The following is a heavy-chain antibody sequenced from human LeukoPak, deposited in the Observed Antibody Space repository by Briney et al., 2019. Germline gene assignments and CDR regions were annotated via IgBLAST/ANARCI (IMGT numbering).Heavy chain of an antibody. CDR1: GYTFTSYG. J-gene: IGHJ5*02. V-gene: IGHV1-18*04. D-gene: IGHD3-9*01. Sequence: ASVKVSCKASGYTFTSYGISWVRQAPGQGLEWMGWISAYNGNTNYAQKLQGRVTMTTDTSTSTAYLELRSLRSGDTAVYYCARVPLRYFDWLLPNWFDPWGQGTLVTVSS. CDR3: ARVPLRYFDWLLPNWFDP. CDR2: ISAYNGNT.